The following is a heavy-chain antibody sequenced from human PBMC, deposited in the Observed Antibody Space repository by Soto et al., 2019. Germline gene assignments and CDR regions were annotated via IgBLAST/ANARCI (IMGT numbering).Heavy chain of an antibody. CDR2: ISAYNGNT. CDR1: GYTFTSYG. V-gene: IGHV1-18*01. CDR3: ARGTYCSGGTCYSQFFDY. J-gene: IGHJ4*02. Sequence: ASVKVSCKASGYTFTSYGVSWVRQAPGQGLEWMGWISAYNGNTNYAQKLQGRVTMTTDTSTNTAYMELRSLTSDDTAVYYCARGTYCSGGTCYSQFFDYWGQGTLVPVSS. D-gene: IGHD2-15*01.